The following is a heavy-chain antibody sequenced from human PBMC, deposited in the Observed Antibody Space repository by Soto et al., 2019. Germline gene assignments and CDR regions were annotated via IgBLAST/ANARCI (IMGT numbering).Heavy chain of an antibody. Sequence: VGSLRLSCAASGFTVSSNYMIWVRRAPGKGLEWVSVIYSGGSTYYADSVKGRFTISRDNSKNTLYLQMNSLRAEDTAVYYCARAPYQQWYGMDVWGQGTTVTVSS. D-gene: IGHD6-19*01. CDR1: GFTVSSNY. J-gene: IGHJ6*02. CDR2: IYSGGST. CDR3: ARAPYQQWYGMDV. V-gene: IGHV3-53*01.